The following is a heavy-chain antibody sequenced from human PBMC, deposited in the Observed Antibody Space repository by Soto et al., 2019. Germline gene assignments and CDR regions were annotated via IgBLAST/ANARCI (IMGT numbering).Heavy chain of an antibody. CDR1: GFTFSSYG. V-gene: IGHV3-30*18. CDR3: AKVLGTSYGGALDY. D-gene: IGHD4-17*01. CDR2: ISYDGSNK. Sequence: QVQLVESGGGVVQPGRSLRLSCAASGFTFSSYGMHWVRQAPGKGLEWVAVISYDGSNKYYADSVKGRFTISRDNSKNTLYLQMNSLRAEDTAVYYCAKVLGTSYGGALDYWGQGTLVTVSS. J-gene: IGHJ4*02.